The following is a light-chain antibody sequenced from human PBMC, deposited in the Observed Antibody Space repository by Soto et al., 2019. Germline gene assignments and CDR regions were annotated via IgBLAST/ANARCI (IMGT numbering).Light chain of an antibody. CDR3: SSYTSSSTLKV. Sequence: QSVLTQPASVSESPGQSITISCTGTSSDVGGYNYVSWYQQHPGKAPKLMIYEVSNRPSGVSNRFSGSKSGNMASLTISGLQAEDEADYYFSSYTSSSTLKVFGGGTQLTVL. CDR1: SSDVGGYNY. V-gene: IGLV2-14*01. J-gene: IGLJ2*01. CDR2: EVS.